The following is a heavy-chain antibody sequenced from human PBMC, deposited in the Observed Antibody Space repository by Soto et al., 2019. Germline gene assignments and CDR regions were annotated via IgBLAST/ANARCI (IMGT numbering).Heavy chain of an antibody. Sequence: EVQLVESGGGLVQPGGSMRLSCAASGFTFSNYWMHWVRQAPGKGLVWVSRINHDASSTNYADSVKGRFTISRDNAKNTLYLQMNSLRPEDTAVYYSKRVVQGNYGRFDYWGQGTLVTVSS. D-gene: IGHD3-10*01. CDR3: KRVVQGNYGRFDY. V-gene: IGHV3-74*01. CDR1: GFTFSNYW. CDR2: INHDASST. J-gene: IGHJ4*02.